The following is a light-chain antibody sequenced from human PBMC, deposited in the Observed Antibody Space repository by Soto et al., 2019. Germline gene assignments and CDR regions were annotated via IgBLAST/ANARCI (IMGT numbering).Light chain of an antibody. Sequence: DIPMTQSPSTLSASVGDRVTITCRASQSISSWLAWYQQKPGKAPKLLIYDASSLESGVPSRFSGNGSGTEFTLTISSLQPDDFATYYCQQYNSYSYTFGQGTKLEIK. CDR3: QQYNSYSYT. CDR1: QSISSW. J-gene: IGKJ2*01. V-gene: IGKV1-5*01. CDR2: DAS.